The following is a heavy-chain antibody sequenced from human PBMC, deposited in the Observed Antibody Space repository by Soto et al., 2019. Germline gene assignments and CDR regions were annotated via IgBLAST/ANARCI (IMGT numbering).Heavy chain of an antibody. CDR3: ARPHSNYYYYYGMDV. CDR1: GGTFSSCS. V-gene: IGHV1-69*13. CDR2: IIPIFGTA. Sequence: ASVKVSCKSSGGTFSSCSISWVRRAPGEGLEWMGGIIPIFGTANYAQKFQGRVTITADESTSTAYMELSSLSSEDTAVYSCARPHSNYYYYYGMDVWGQGTTVTVSS. J-gene: IGHJ6*02.